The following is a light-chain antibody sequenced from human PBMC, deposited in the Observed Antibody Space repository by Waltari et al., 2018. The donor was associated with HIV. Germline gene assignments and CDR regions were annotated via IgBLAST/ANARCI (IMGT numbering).Light chain of an antibody. Sequence: SYELTQPPSVSVSPGQTASITCSGDKLGDKYACWYQQKPGQSPVVVIYQDNKRPSGIPERCSGSSSVNTATLTISGTQAMDEADSYCQAWDNTTYVFGTGTKVTVL. CDR3: QAWDNTTYV. V-gene: IGLV3-1*01. J-gene: IGLJ1*01. CDR1: KLGDKY. CDR2: QDN.